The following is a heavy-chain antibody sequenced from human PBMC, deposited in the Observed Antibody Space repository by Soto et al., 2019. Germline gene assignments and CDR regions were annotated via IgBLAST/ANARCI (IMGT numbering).Heavy chain of an antibody. CDR2: IYSGGST. CDR1: GFTVSSNY. Sequence: EVQLVESGGGLVQPGGSLRLSCAASGFTVSSNYMSWVRQAPGKGLEWVSIIYSGGSTYYADSVKGRFTISRDNSKNTLYLEMNSVRAEDTAVYYCARYGSSWSYWYFDLWGRGALVTVSS. D-gene: IGHD3-10*01. CDR3: ARYGSSWSYWYFDL. J-gene: IGHJ2*01. V-gene: IGHV3-66*01.